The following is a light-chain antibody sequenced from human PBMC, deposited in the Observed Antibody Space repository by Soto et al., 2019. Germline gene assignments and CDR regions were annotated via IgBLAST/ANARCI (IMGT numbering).Light chain of an antibody. Sequence: EIVLTQSPGTLSLSPGDRATLSCRASQSVRSNYLAWYQQKPGQAPRLLIYGASSRATGIPDRFSGSGSGTDFTLTISRLEPEDFAVYYCQRYGTSLPHTFGGGTKVEIK. V-gene: IGKV3-20*01. CDR2: GAS. CDR1: QSVRSNY. CDR3: QRYGTSLPHT. J-gene: IGKJ4*01.